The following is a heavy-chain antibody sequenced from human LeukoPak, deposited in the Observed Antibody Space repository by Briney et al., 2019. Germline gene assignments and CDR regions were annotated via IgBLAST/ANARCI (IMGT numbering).Heavy chain of an antibody. J-gene: IGHJ4*02. Sequence: GGSLRLSCAASAFTFSSYGMHWVRQAPGKGLEWVAFIRYDGSNKYYADSVKGRFTISRDNSKNTLYLQMNSLRPEDSAVHYCAKDGRGSGYFPDYWGQGTLVTVSS. CDR3: AKDGRGSGYFPDY. V-gene: IGHV3-30*02. CDR2: IRYDGSNK. D-gene: IGHD3-22*01. CDR1: AFTFSSYG.